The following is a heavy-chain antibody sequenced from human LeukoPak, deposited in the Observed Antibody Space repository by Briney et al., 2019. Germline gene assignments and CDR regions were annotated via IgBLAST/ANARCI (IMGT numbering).Heavy chain of an antibody. CDR2: IYSGGST. V-gene: IGHV3-53*01. CDR1: GFTVSSNY. D-gene: IGHD3-10*01. CDR3: ARASVPDYYGSGSYFYYYYMDV. J-gene: IGHJ6*03. Sequence: GGSLRLSCAASGFTVSSNYMSWVRQAPGKGLEWVSVIYSGGSTYYADSVKGRFTISRDNSKNTLYLQMNSLRAEDTAVYYCARASVPDYYGSGSYFYYYYMDVWAKGPRSPSP.